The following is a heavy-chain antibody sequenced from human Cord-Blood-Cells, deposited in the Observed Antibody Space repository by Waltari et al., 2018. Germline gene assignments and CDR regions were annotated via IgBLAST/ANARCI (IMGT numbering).Heavy chain of an antibody. D-gene: IGHD6-6*01. V-gene: IGHV3-23*01. CDR3: AKAPPLAARRRFQH. CDR1: GFPFSSYA. CDR2: ISGSGGST. Sequence: EVQLLESGGGLVQPGGSLRLSCADSGFPFSSYAMSWVRHAPGQGLELCSAISGSGGSTYYADSVKGRFTISRDNSRNTLCLQMNSLRAEDTAVYYCAKAPPLAARRRFQHWGQGTLVTVSS. J-gene: IGHJ1*01.